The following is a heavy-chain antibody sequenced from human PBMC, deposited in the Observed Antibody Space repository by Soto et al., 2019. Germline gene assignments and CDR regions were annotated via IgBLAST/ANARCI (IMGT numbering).Heavy chain of an antibody. J-gene: IGHJ3*02. D-gene: IGHD3-10*01. CDR2: ISAYNGNT. Sequence: QVQLVQSGAEVKKPGASVKVSCKASGYTFTSYGISWVRQAPGQGLEWMGWISAYNGNTNYAQKLQGRVTMTTDTSTSTSYMELRSLRSDDTAVYYCARDGYYYGSGSYSYAFDIWGQGTMVTVSS. CDR1: GYTFTSYG. CDR3: ARDGYYYGSGSYSYAFDI. V-gene: IGHV1-18*01.